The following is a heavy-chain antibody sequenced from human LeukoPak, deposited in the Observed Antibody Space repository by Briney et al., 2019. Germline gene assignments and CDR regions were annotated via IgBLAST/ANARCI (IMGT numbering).Heavy chain of an antibody. CDR1: GGSISSYY. D-gene: IGHD6-13*01. CDR3: ARAFSWYGSSDY. J-gene: IGHJ4*02. Sequence: SETLSLTCTVSGGSISSYYWSWIRQPPGKGLEWIGYIYYSGSTNYTPSLKSRVTISVDTSKNQFSLKLSSVTAADTAVYYCARAFSWYGSSDYWGQGTLVTVSS. CDR2: IYYSGST. V-gene: IGHV4-59*08.